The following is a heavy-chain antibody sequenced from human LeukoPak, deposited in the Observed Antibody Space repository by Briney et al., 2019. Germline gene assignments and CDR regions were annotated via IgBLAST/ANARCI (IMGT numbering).Heavy chain of an antibody. CDR3: ARVGGTNYYYYGMDV. Sequence: SETLSLTCTVSGGSISSSSYYWSWIRQPPGKGLEWIGYIYYSGSTNYNPSLKSRVTISVYTSKNQFSLKVSSVTAADTAVYYCARVGGTNYYYYGMDVWGQGTTVTVSS. V-gene: IGHV4-61*01. CDR2: IYYSGST. J-gene: IGHJ6*02. D-gene: IGHD1-26*01. CDR1: GGSISSSSYY.